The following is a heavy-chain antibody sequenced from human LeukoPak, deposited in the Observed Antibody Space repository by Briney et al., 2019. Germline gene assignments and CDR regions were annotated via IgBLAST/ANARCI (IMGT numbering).Heavy chain of an antibody. CDR1: GFTFSSYW. J-gene: IGHJ6*02. D-gene: IGHD6-13*01. CDR3: ARGIAAAGRYYGMDV. V-gene: IGHV3-7*01. CDR2: IKQDGSEK. Sequence: GGSLRLSCAASGFTFSSYWMSWVRQAPGKGLEWVANIKQDGSEKYYVDSVKGRFTISRDNAKNSPYLQMNSLRAEDTAVYYCARGIAAAGRYYGMDVWGQGTTVTVSS.